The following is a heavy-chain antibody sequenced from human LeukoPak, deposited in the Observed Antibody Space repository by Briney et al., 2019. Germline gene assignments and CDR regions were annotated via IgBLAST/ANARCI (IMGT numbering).Heavy chain of an antibody. CDR3: ARVDYYGSGSYPLDY. CDR2: ISGSGGST. V-gene: IGHV3-23*01. Sequence: PGGSLRLSCAASGFTFSSYAMSWVRQAPGKGLEWVSAISGSGGSTYYADSVKGRFTISRDNSGNTLYLQMNSLRAEDTAVYYCARVDYYGSGSYPLDYWGQGTLVTVPS. CDR1: GFTFSSYA. J-gene: IGHJ4*02. D-gene: IGHD3-10*01.